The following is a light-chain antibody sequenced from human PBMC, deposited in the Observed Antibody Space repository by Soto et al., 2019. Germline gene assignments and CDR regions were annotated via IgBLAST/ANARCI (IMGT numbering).Light chain of an antibody. J-gene: IGKJ2*01. CDR2: AAS. V-gene: IGKV1-39*01. CDR1: QNIRTY. CDR3: QQTYSVLPYT. Sequence: DIQMTQAQSSLSASIGDRVTITCRASQNIRTYLNWYQQKPGKAPDLLVFAASNLQTGVPSRFSGGGSGTDFTLTISSLQPEDFATYYCQQTYSVLPYTFGQGTKLEIK.